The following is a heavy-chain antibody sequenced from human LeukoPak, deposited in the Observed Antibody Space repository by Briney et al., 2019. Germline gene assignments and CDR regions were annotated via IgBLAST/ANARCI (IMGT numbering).Heavy chain of an antibody. CDR3: ARDKVSNYVFDY. V-gene: IGHV3-74*01. Sequence: GGSLRLSCAASGFTFSSYWMHWDRQAPGKGLVWVSHISSDGSSTSYADSVKGRFTISRDNAKNTLYLQMNRLRAEDTAVYYCARDKVSNYVFDYWGQGTLVTVSS. CDR2: ISSDGSST. D-gene: IGHD4-11*01. J-gene: IGHJ4*02. CDR1: GFTFSSYW.